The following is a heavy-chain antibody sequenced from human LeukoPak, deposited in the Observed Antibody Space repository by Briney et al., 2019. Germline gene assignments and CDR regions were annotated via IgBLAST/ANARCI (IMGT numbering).Heavy chain of an antibody. D-gene: IGHD3-16*01. Sequence: ASVKVSCKASGYTFSDYYMHWVRQAPGQGLEWMGLINCKDGVTEYAQKFQGRVTMTRDTSISTAYMDLSRLTSDDTAVYYCSRDSLHWGASDFWGQGSLVTVSS. CDR3: SRDSLHWGASDF. CDR2: INCKDGVT. V-gene: IGHV1-2*02. J-gene: IGHJ4*02. CDR1: GYTFSDYY.